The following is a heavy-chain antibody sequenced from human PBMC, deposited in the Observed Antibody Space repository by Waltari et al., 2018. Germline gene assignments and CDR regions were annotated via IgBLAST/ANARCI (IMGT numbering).Heavy chain of an antibody. Sequence: QLQLQESGPGLVKPSETLSLTCTVSGGSISSSSYYWGWIRQPPGKGLEWIGSIYYSGSTYYNPSLKSRVTISVDTSKNQFSLKLSSVTAADTAVYYCAREQGPAGGVVGISDYWGQGTLVTVSS. V-gene: IGHV4-39*07. CDR2: IYYSGST. J-gene: IGHJ4*02. CDR3: AREQGPAGGVVGISDY. D-gene: IGHD3-16*01. CDR1: GGSISSSSYY.